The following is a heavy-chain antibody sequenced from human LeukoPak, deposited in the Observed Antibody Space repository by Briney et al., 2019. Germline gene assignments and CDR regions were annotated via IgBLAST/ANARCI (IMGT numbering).Heavy chain of an antibody. CDR3: ARYLDHLGRSLLHDAFDV. CDR2: INRDGSEK. D-gene: IGHD2-15*01. V-gene: IGHV3-7*01. J-gene: IGHJ3*01. CDR1: GFTFSDYW. Sequence: GGSLRLSCAASGFTFSDYWMSWVRQAPGRGLEWVSNINRDGSEKYYVDSVKGRFTISRDNAKNLVFLQMSGLRAEDTAVYYCARYLDHLGRSLLHDAFDVWAQGTMVTVSS.